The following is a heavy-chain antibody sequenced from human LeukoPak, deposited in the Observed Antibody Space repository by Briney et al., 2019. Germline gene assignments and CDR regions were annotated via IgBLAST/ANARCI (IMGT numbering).Heavy chain of an antibody. CDR1: GGSISSYY. D-gene: IGHD1-7*01. V-gene: IGHV4-59*01. CDR3: ARDPPDNWNCEWYFDL. J-gene: IGHJ2*01. CDR2: IYYSGST. Sequence: SETLSLTCTVSGGSISSYYWSWIRQPPGKGLEWIGYIYYSGSTNYNPSLKSRVTISVDTSKNQFSLKLSSVTAADTAVYYCARDPPDNWNCEWYFDLWGRGTLVTVSS.